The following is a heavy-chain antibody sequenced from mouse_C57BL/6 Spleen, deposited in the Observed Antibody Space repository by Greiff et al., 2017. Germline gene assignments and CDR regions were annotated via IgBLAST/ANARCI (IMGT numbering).Heavy chain of an antibody. D-gene: IGHD1-1*01. Sequence: EVQLVESGGGLVQPGGSLKLSCAASGFTFSGYYMYWVRQTPEKRLGWVAYISNGGGSTYYPDTVKGRFTISRDNAKNTLYLQMSRLKSEDTAMYYCARHGGSSCGYSDGWGTGTTVTVSS. V-gene: IGHV5-12*01. CDR2: ISNGGGST. CDR1: GFTFSGYY. J-gene: IGHJ1*03. CDR3: ARHGGSSCGYSDG.